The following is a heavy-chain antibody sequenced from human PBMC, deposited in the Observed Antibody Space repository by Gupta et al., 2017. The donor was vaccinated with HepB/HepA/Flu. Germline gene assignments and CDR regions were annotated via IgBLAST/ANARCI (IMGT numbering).Heavy chain of an antibody. CDR3: ARDPVRFGGPYYYYYGMDV. D-gene: IGHD3-10*01. J-gene: IGHJ6*02. Sequence: EVQLVESGGGLVQPGGSLRLSCAASGFTVSSNYMSWVRQAPGKGLEWVSVIYSGGNTFYAESVKGRFTISRQNFKNTLYLQMNRLRAEDTAGYYCARDPVRFGGPYYYYYGMDVWGQGTTVTVSS. CDR1: GFTVSSNY. CDR2: IYSGGNT. V-gene: IGHV3-53*04.